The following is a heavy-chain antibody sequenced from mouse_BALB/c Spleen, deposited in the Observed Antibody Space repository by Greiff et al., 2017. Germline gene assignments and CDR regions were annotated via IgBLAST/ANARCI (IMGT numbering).Heavy chain of an antibody. CDR2: INPDSSTI. CDR1: GFDFSRYW. V-gene: IGHV4-1*02. CDR3: ARREYGNYVGYFDV. Sequence: EVKLMESGGGLVQPGGSLKLSCAASGFDFSRYWMSWVRQAPGKGLEWIGEINPDSSTINYTPSLKDKFIISRDNAKNTLYLQMSKVRSEDTALYYCARREYGNYVGYFDVWGAGTTVTVSS. J-gene: IGHJ1*01. D-gene: IGHD2-10*02.